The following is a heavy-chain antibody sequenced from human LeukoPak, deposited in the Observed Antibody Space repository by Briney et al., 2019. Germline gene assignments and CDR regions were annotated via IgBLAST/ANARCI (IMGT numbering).Heavy chain of an antibody. J-gene: IGHJ4*02. V-gene: IGHV4-39*07. CDR3: ARVGSLYCSGGSCYSGWYFDY. D-gene: IGHD2-15*01. Sequence: PSETLSLTCTVSGGSISSSSYYWGWIRQPPGKGLEWIGSIYYSGSTYYNPSLKSRVTISVDTSKNQFSLKLSSVTAADTAVYYCARVGSLYCSGGSCYSGWYFDYWGQGTLVTVSS. CDR2: IYYSGST. CDR1: GGSISSSSYY.